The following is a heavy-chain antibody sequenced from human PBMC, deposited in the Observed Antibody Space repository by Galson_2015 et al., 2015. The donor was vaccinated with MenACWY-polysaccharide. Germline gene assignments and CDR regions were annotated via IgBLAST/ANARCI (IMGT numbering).Heavy chain of an antibody. D-gene: IGHD1-1*01. Sequence: SVKVSCKASGYTFTGYYMHWVRQAPGQGLEWMGWINPNSGGTNYAQKFQGRVTMTRDTSISTAYMELSRLRSDDTAVYYCAITLGTGTTLDYWGQGTLVTVSS. J-gene: IGHJ4*02. CDR1: GYTFTGYY. CDR2: INPNSGGT. V-gene: IGHV1-2*02. CDR3: AITLGTGTTLDY.